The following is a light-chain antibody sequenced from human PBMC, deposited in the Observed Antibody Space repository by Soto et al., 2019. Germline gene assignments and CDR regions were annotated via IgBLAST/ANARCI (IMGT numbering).Light chain of an antibody. Sequence: QSALTQPPSASGSPGQSVTISCTGTNSDVGGYNYVSWHQQYPGKAPKLIIYEVNERPSGVPDRFSGSKSGNTASLTVSGLQTADGADYYCSSYAGSNWYVFGTGTKVTVL. CDR3: SSYAGSNWYV. J-gene: IGLJ1*01. CDR1: NSDVGGYNY. V-gene: IGLV2-8*01. CDR2: EVN.